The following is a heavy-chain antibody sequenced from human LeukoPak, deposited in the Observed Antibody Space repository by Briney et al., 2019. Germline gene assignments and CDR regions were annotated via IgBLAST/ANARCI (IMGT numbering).Heavy chain of an antibody. D-gene: IGHD3-10*01. CDR2: INHSGST. CDR3: ARQKYYYGSGGLGY. CDR1: GGSFSDYY. V-gene: IGHV4-34*01. J-gene: IGHJ4*02. Sequence: SETLSLTCAVYGGSFSDYYWNWIRQPPGKGLEWIGEINHSGSTNYNPSLKSRVTISVDTSKNQFSLKLSSVTAADTAVYYCARQKYYYGSGGLGYWGQGTLVTVSS.